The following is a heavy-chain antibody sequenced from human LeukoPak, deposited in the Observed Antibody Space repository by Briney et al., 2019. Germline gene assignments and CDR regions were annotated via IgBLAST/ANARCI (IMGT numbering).Heavy chain of an antibody. Sequence: PSETLSLTCTVSGGSISSYYWSWIRQPPGKGLEWIGYIYYSGSTNYNPSLKSRVTISVDTSKNQFSLKLSSVTAADTAVYYCARVCCGGTTPYYYYYYGMDVWGQGTTVTVSS. CDR1: GGSISSYY. J-gene: IGHJ6*02. CDR2: IYYSGST. D-gene: IGHD1-7*01. CDR3: ARVCCGGTTPYYYYYYGMDV. V-gene: IGHV4-59*01.